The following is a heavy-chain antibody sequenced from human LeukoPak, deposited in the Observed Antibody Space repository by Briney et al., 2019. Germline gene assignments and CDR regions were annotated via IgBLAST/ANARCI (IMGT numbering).Heavy chain of an antibody. D-gene: IGHD3-10*01. J-gene: IGHJ4*02. CDR3: AKPLYGSGSYHYSFFDS. V-gene: IGHV3-23*01. CDR1: GFTFNTYA. Sequence: GGSLRLSCTASGFTFNTYAMSWVRQAPGKGLEWVSVISGGGSDTNYAGSVKGRFVISRDNSMNSLYLQMSSLRADDTAVYFCAKPLYGSGSYHYSFFDSWGQGTLVTVSS. CDR2: ISGGGSDT.